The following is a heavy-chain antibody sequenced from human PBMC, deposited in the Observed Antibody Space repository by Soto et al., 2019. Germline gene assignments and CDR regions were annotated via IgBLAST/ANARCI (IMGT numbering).Heavy chain of an antibody. CDR3: IQSRCGGDCLQSYASHYYYGMDV. Sequence: QITLKESGPTLVKPTQTLTLTCTFSGFSLSTSGVGVGWIRQPPGKALEWLALIYWDDDKRYSPSLRSRLTISQDTSNTXVXLXMPXMDPVDTATYYCIQSRCGGDCLQSYASHYYYGMDVWGQGTTVTVSS. V-gene: IGHV2-5*02. CDR1: GFSLSTSGVG. D-gene: IGHD2-21*02. J-gene: IGHJ6*02. CDR2: IYWDDDK.